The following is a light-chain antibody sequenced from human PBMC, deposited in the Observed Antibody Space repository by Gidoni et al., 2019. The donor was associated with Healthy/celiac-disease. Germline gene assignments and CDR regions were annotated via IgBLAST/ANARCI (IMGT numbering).Light chain of an antibody. CDR1: QSVSSY. Sequence: EIVLTQSPATLSLSPGERATLSCRASQSVSSYLAWYQQKPGQAPRLLIYDASNRATGIPARFSGSGSGTDFTLTISSLEPEDFAVYYCQQRSSLALFTFGPGTKVDIK. J-gene: IGKJ3*01. CDR2: DAS. CDR3: QQRSSLALFT. V-gene: IGKV3-11*01.